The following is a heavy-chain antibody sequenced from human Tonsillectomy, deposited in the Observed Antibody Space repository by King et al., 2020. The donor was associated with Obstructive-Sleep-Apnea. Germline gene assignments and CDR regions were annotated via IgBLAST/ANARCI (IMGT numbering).Heavy chain of an antibody. CDR2: INPNSGGT. CDR3: VRDVFDPTGSFNWFDP. V-gene: IGHV1-2*02. D-gene: IGHD2-8*02. CDR1: GYRFTGYY. J-gene: IGHJ5*02. Sequence: QLVQSGADLKRPGASVKVSCKASGYRFTGYYMHWVRQAPGQGLDWMGWINPNSGGTNFAQKFQGRVTMTVDTSSSTAYMELTRLRYDDTAIYYCVRDVFDPTGSFNWFDPWGQGTLVTVSS.